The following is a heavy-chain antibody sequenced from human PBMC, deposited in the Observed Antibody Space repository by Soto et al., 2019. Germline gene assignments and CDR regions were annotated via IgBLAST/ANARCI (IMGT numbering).Heavy chain of an antibody. J-gene: IGHJ4*02. CDR2: INRGNGNT. CDR1: GYTFSNFA. Sequence: QVQLVQSGAEEKKPGASVKVSCKASGYTFSNFAMQWVRQAPGQRLEWMGWINRGNGNTEYSQKFQGRVTITRDTSASSVYMELSSLTSEDTAVYYCARSSTVDTTAGGTHFDHWGQGTLVTVSS. CDR3: ARSSTVDTTAGGTHFDH. D-gene: IGHD1-1*01. V-gene: IGHV1-3*05.